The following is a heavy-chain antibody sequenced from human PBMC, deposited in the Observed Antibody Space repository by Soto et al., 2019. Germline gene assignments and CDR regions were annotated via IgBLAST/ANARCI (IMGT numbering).Heavy chain of an antibody. CDR2: ISDSGGNT. CDR1: GFTFSSYS. CDR3: SKWSGFGDA. D-gene: IGHD3-10*01. J-gene: IGHJ5*02. Sequence: GGSLRLSCAASGFTFSSYSMTWVRQAPGKGLEWVSGISDSGGNTWYADSVKGRFTISRDNSKNTLFLQMNSLRAEDTAVYFCSKWSGFGDAWGQGTLVTVSS. V-gene: IGHV3-23*01.